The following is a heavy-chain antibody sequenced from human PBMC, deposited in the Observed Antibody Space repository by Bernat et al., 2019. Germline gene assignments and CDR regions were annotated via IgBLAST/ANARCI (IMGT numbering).Heavy chain of an antibody. J-gene: IGHJ6*03. D-gene: IGHD1-1*01. Sequence: QMQLVESGGGVVQPGRSLRLSCAASGFTFSSYGMHWVRQAPGKGLEWVAVTWYDGSQKYYGDSVRGRCTISKDNSRNMLYLQMSDLRAEDTAVYYCARDHSAGMFYMDVWGKGTTVTVPS. CDR2: TWYDGSQK. V-gene: IGHV3-33*01. CDR1: GFTFSSYG. CDR3: ARDHSAGMFYMDV.